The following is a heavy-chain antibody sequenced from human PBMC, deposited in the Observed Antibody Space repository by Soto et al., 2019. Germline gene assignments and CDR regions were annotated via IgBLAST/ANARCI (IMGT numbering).Heavy chain of an antibody. V-gene: IGHV3-23*01. J-gene: IGHJ5*02. CDR1: GFTFSSYA. CDR3: AKDLNYPPGHCSGGSCYSGLWFDP. D-gene: IGHD2-15*01. CDR2: ISGSGGST. Sequence: EVQLLESGGGLVQPGGSLRLSCAASGFTFSSYAMSWVRQAPGKGLEWVSAISGSGGSTYYADSVKGRFTISRDNSKNTLYLQMNSLRAEDTAVYYCAKDLNYPPGHCSGGSCYSGLWFDPWGQGTLVTVSS.